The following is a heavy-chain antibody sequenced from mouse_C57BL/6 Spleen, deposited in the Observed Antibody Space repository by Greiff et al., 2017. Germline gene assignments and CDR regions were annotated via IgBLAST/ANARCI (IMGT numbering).Heavy chain of an antibody. CDR1: GFTFRDYG. V-gene: IGHV5-15*01. D-gene: IGHD2-1*01. J-gene: IGHJ3*01. CDR3: ARQDYGNYFAY. Sequence: DVQLQESGGGLVQPGGSLKLSCAASGFTFRDYGMAWVRQAPRKGPEWVAFISNLAYSIYYADTVTGRFTISRENAKNTLYLEMSSLRSEDTAMYYCARQDYGNYFAYWGQGTLVTVSA. CDR2: ISNLAYSI.